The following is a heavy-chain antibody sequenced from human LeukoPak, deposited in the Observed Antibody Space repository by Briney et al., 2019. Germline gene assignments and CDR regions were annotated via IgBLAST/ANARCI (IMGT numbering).Heavy chain of an antibody. CDR3: ASLCSGGSCYLESGWFAP. CDR2: IYHSGST. CDR1: GYSISSGYY. D-gene: IGHD2-15*01. V-gene: IGHV4-38-2*01. J-gene: IGHJ5*02. Sequence: SETLSLTCAVSGYSISSGYYWGWIRQPPGKGLEWIGSIYHSGSTYYNPSLKSRVTISVDTSKNQFSLKLSSVTAADTAVYYCASLCSGGSCYLESGWFAPWGQGTLVTVSS.